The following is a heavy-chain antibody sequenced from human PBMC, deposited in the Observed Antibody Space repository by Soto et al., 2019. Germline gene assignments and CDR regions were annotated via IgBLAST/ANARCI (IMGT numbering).Heavy chain of an antibody. J-gene: IGHJ5*02. Sequence: QVQLVQSGAEVKKPGSSVKVSCKASGGTFSTYTITWVRQAPGQGLEWMGRIIPIIGIINYAQKFQGRVTITADKFTGTASMALTRLRSDDTAVYYCAGDPDSHYNDSHASSYPWGQGTLVTVSS. V-gene: IGHV1-69*08. CDR1: GGTFSTYT. D-gene: IGHD3-22*01. CDR3: AGDPDSHYNDSHASSYP. CDR2: IIPIIGII.